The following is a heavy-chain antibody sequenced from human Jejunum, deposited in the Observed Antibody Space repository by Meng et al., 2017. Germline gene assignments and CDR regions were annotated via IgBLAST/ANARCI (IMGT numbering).Heavy chain of an antibody. Sequence: SETLSLTCTVSAASIRSYYWSWIRQPPGKGLEWIGYMSNIGTPNYNPSLKSRVTISVDTSKNQFSLKLSSVTAADTAVYYCARGLFYGGNPGYFDQCGQESLVIDSS. CDR3: ARGLFYGGNPGYFDQ. CDR1: AASIRSYY. V-gene: IGHV4-59*01. D-gene: IGHD4-23*01. J-gene: IGHJ4*02. CDR2: MSNIGTP.